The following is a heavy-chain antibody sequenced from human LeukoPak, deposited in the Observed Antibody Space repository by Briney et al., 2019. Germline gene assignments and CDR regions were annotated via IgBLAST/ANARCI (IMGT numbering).Heavy chain of an antibody. Sequence: GGSLRLSCAASGFTFSNAWMSWVRQAPGKGLEWVGRIKSKTDGGTTDYAAPVKGRFTISRDDSKNTLYLQTNSLKTEDTAVYYCTTDHPPTVAAAGTGDVDYWGQGTRVTVSS. D-gene: IGHD6-13*01. CDR3: TTDHPPTVAAAGTGDVDY. V-gene: IGHV3-15*01. J-gene: IGHJ4*02. CDR2: IKSKTDGGTT. CDR1: GFTFSNAW.